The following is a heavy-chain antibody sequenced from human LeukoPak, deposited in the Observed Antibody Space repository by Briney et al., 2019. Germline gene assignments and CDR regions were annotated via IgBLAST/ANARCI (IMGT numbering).Heavy chain of an antibody. CDR2: IYYSGST. Sequence: PSETLSLTCTVSGGSISSSSYYWGWIRQPPGKGLEWIGSIYYSGSTYYNPSLKSRVTISVDTSKNQFSLKLSSVTAADTAVYYCARGNRSSLDPWGQGTLVTVSS. V-gene: IGHV4-39*07. J-gene: IGHJ5*02. D-gene: IGHD6-6*01. CDR3: ARGNRSSLDP. CDR1: GGSISSSSYY.